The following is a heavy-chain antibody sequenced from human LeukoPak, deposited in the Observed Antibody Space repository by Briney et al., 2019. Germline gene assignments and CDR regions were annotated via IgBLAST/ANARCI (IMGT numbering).Heavy chain of an antibody. CDR3: ARDRGVVVPAASVRWFDP. D-gene: IGHD2-2*01. Sequence: SETLSLTCTVSGGSISSGGYYWSWIRQPPGKGLEWIGSIYYSGSTYYNPSLKSRVTISVDTSKNQFSLKLSSVTAADTAVYYCARDRGVVVPAASVRWFDPWGQGTLVTVSS. J-gene: IGHJ5*02. CDR1: GGSISSGGYY. CDR2: IYYSGST. V-gene: IGHV4-39*02.